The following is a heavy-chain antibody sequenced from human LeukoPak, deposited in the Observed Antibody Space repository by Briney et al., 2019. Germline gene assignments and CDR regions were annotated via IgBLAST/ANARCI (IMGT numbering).Heavy chain of an antibody. CDR1: GFTFSSYA. CDR2: ISGSGGST. Sequence: PGRSLRLSCAASGFTFSSYAMSWVRQAPGQGLEWVSAISGSGGSTYYADSAKGRFTISRDNSKNTLYLQMNSLRAEDTAVYYCAKATNSMIVVGHFDYWGQGTLVTVSS. J-gene: IGHJ4*02. V-gene: IGHV3-23*01. D-gene: IGHD3-22*01. CDR3: AKATNSMIVVGHFDY.